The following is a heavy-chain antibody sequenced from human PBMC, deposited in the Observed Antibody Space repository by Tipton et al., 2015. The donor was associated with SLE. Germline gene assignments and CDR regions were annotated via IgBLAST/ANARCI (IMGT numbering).Heavy chain of an antibody. V-gene: IGHV4-59*01. Sequence: TLSLTCTVSGGSISSYYWSWIRQPPGKGLEWIGHIYTSGRTNYNPSLKSRVTISVDTSKNQFSLKLSSVTAADTAVYYCARAEFYDFWSGYYPFDYWGQGTLVTVSS. CDR3: ARAEFYDFWSGYYPFDY. CDR1: GGSISSYY. CDR2: IYTSGRT. J-gene: IGHJ4*02. D-gene: IGHD3-3*01.